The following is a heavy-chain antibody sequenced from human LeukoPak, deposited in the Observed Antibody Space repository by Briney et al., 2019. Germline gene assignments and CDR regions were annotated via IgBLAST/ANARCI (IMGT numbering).Heavy chain of an antibody. J-gene: IGHJ4*02. CDR2: INPNSGGT. CDR3: ARDLSGWYYYDSSVDY. CDR1: GYTFTCYY. Sequence: ASVKVSCKASGYTFTCYYMHWVRQAPGQGLEWMGRINPNSGGTNYAQKFQGRVAMTRDTSISTAYMELSRLRSDDTAVYYCARDLSGWYYYDSSVDYWGQGTLVTVSS. V-gene: IGHV1-2*06. D-gene: IGHD3-22*01.